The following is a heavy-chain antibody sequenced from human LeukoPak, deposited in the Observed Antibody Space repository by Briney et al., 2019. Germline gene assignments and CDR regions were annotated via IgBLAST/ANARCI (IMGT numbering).Heavy chain of an antibody. Sequence: PGGSLRLACAASGFTVSSNYMSWVRQAPGKGLEWVSVIYSGGSTYYADSVKGRFTISRDNSKNTLYLQMNSLRAEDTAVYYCARRPPDSGSAHYFDYWGQGTLVTVSS. D-gene: IGHD1-26*01. CDR1: GFTVSSNY. CDR3: ARRPPDSGSAHYFDY. CDR2: IYSGGST. J-gene: IGHJ4*02. V-gene: IGHV3-66*04.